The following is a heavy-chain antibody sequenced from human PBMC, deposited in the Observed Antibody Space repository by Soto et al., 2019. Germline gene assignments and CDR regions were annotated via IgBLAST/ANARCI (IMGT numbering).Heavy chain of an antibody. CDR1: GGSISSSSYY. CDR3: ARHDGFSSGWVFDY. CDR2: IYYSGST. Sequence: SETLSLTCTVSGGSISSSSYYWGWIRQPPGKGLEWIGSIYYSGSTYYNPSLKSRVTISVDTSKNQFSLRLRSVTAADTAIYYCARHDGFSSGWVFDYWGHGTLVTVSS. J-gene: IGHJ4*01. D-gene: IGHD6-19*01. V-gene: IGHV4-39*01.